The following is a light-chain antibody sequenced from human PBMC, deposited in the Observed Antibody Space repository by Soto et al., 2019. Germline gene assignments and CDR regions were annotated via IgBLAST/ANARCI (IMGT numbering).Light chain of an antibody. CDR2: EVR. V-gene: IGLV2-14*01. J-gene: IGLJ3*02. CDR1: SSDVGGYNY. CDR3: FSYTTTSTPWV. Sequence: QSALTQPASVSGSPGQSITISCTGTSSDVGGYNYVSWYQQHPGKAPKLIIYEVRNRPSGLSNRFSGSKSGNTAYLTISGLQADDEADYYCFSYTTTSTPWVFGGGTKLTVL.